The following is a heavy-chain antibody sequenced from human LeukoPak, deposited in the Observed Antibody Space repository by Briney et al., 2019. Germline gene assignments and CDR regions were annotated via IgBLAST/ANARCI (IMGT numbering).Heavy chain of an antibody. J-gene: IGHJ5*02. CDR2: INALNGDT. CDR3: ARETPAYCSGTARYGDYNSFDP. Sequence: ASVKVSCKASGYTFSDYGISWVRQAPGQGLEWMGWINALNGDTNYARKFQDRLTLTTDTSTTTAYMELWSLISDDTAVYYCARETPAYCSGTARYGDYNSFDPWGQGTLVTVSS. D-gene: IGHD2-2*01. V-gene: IGHV1-18*01. CDR1: GYTFSDYG.